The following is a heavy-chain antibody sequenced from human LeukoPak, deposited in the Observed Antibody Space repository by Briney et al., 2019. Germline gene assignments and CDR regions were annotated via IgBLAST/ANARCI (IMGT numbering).Heavy chain of an antibody. Sequence: PSETLSLSCTVSGGSISSYYWSWIRQPPGEGLEWIGYIYYSGSTNYNPSLKSRVTISVDTSKNQFSLKLSSVTAADTAVYYCARGPYYYDSSGYWTSYWGQGTLVTVSS. CDR3: ARGPYYYDSSGYWTSY. V-gene: IGHV4-59*12. J-gene: IGHJ4*02. CDR2: IYYSGST. D-gene: IGHD3-22*01. CDR1: GGSISSYY.